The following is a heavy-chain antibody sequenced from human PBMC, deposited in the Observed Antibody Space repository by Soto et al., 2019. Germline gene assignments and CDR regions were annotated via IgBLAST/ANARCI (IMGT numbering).Heavy chain of an antibody. Sequence: PGGSLRLSCAASGFSFSTYPMHWVRQAPGKGLEYVSAISSSGGSTFYADSVKGRFTISRDNSKNTLYLQMGSLRAEDMAVYYCARRIAVAGYFDYWGQGILVTVSS. CDR1: GFSFSTYP. CDR3: ARRIAVAGYFDY. D-gene: IGHD6-19*01. CDR2: ISSSGGST. V-gene: IGHV3-64*02. J-gene: IGHJ4*02.